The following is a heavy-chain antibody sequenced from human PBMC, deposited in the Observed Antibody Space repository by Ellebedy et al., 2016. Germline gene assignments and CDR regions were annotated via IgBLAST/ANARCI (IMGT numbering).Heavy chain of an antibody. J-gene: IGHJ4*02. CDR1: GGSFSGYY. CDR2: INHSGST. D-gene: IGHD2-21*01. CDR3: ARASIVVVKSFDY. V-gene: IGHV4-34*01. Sequence: SETLSLXXAVYGGSFSGYYWSWIRQPPGKGLEWIGEINHSGSTNYNPSLKSRVTISVDTSKNQFSLKLSSVTAADTAVYYCARASIVVVKSFDYWGQGTLVTVSS.